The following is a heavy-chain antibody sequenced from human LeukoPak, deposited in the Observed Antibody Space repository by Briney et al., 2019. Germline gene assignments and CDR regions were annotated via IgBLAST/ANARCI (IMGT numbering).Heavy chain of an antibody. J-gene: IGHJ4*02. Sequence: ASVKVSCKASGYTFTSYGISWARQAPGQGLEWMGWISAYNGNTNYAQKLQGRVTMTTDTSTSTTYMELRSLRSDDTAVYYCARDLGPYDSIDSESPSGYWGQGTLVTVSS. D-gene: IGHD3-22*01. V-gene: IGHV1-18*01. CDR1: GYTFTSYG. CDR2: ISAYNGNT. CDR3: ARDLGPYDSIDSESPSGY.